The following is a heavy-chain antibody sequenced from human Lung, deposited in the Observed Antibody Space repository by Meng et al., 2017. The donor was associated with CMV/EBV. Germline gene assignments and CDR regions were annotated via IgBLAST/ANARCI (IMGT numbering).Heavy chain of an antibody. D-gene: IGHD6-13*01. CDR1: GFTFSSYV. J-gene: IGHJ4*02. Sequence: GGSLRLXCAASGFTFSSYVMTWVRQAPGKGLEWVSGIGPSGGNTYYADSVKGRFTISRDNSRNTLYLQMNGLRAEDTAVYYCAKAGYSSSWYVFDYWGQGTXVTVYS. CDR2: IGPSGGNT. CDR3: AKAGYSSSWYVFDY. V-gene: IGHV3-23*01.